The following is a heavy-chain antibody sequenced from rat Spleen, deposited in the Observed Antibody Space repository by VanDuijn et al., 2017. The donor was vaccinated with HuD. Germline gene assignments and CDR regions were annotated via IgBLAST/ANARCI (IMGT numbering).Heavy chain of an antibody. D-gene: IGHD1-6*01. Sequence: EVQLVESGGGVVQPGRSLKLSCAASGFTFSDYYMAWVRQAPTKGLEWVATLSYDGSSTYYRDSVKGRLTISRDNAKSTLYLQMDSLRSEDTATYYCARRHYGYTDYFDYWGQGVMVTVSS. CDR2: LSYDGSST. CDR1: GFTFSDYY. V-gene: IGHV5-7*01. J-gene: IGHJ2*01. CDR3: ARRHYGYTDYFDY.